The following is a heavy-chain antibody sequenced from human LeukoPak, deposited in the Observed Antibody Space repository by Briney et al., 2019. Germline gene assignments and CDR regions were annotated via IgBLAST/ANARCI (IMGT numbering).Heavy chain of an antibody. V-gene: IGHV1-2*02. CDR2: INPNSGGT. J-gene: IGHJ5*02. D-gene: IGHD2-15*01. Sequence: GASVKVSCKASGYTFTGYYMHWVRQAPGQGLEWMGWINPNSGGTNYAQKFQGRVTMTRDTSISTAYMELSRLRSDDTAVYYCAMALGYCSGGSCYNWFDPWGQGTLVTVSS. CDR1: GYTFTGYY. CDR3: AMALGYCSGGSCYNWFDP.